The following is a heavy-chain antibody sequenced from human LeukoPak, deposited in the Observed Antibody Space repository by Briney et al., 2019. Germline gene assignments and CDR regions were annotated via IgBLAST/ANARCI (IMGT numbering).Heavy chain of an antibody. CDR1: GGTFNSYA. CDR3: AADGTD. CDR2: IIPRLGTT. J-gene: IGHJ4*02. Sequence: SVKASCKASGGTFNSYAINWVRQAPGQGLEWMGGIIPRLGTTKYIEKFQGRITITTDESTTTAYMELTSLRSEDTAVYYCAADGTDWGQGTLVTVSS. V-gene: IGHV1-69*05.